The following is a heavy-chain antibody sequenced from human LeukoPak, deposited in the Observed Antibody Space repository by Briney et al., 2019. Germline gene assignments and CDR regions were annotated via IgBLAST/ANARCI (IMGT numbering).Heavy chain of an antibody. CDR2: IYSGGST. J-gene: IGHJ6*03. Sequence: GGSLRLSRTASGLTISSNYMNWVRQAPGKGLEWVSVIYSGGSTYYADSVKGRFTISRDNSKNTLYLQMNSLRAEDTAVYYCARVLRYCSGGNCYSGGLGYMDVWGKGTTVTISS. CDR1: GLTISSNY. V-gene: IGHV3-53*01. D-gene: IGHD2-15*01. CDR3: ARVLRYCSGGNCYSGGLGYMDV.